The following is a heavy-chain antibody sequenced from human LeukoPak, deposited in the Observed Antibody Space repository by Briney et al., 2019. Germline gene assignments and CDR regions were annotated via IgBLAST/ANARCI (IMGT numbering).Heavy chain of an antibody. CDR1: GFTFSSCD. V-gene: IGHV3-13*01. Sequence: PGGSLRLSCAASGFTFSSCDMHWVRQATGKGLEWVSAIGTAGDTYYPGSVKGRFTISRENAKNSLYLQMNSLRAGDTAVYYCARGYYDSSGGYYFDYWGQGTLVTVSS. CDR2: IGTAGDT. CDR3: ARGYYDSSGGYYFDY. D-gene: IGHD3-22*01. J-gene: IGHJ4*02.